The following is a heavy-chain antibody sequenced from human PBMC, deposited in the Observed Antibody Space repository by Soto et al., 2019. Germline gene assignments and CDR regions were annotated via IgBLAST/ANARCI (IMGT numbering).Heavy chain of an antibody. J-gene: IGHJ4*02. CDR3: ARMGYGDYHLY. D-gene: IGHD4-17*01. Sequence: QVQLQESGPGLVKPSETLSLTCTVSGGSISSYYWSWIRQPPGKGLEWIGYIYYSGSTNYNPSLKSRVTISVDTSKNQFSLKLSSVTAADTAVYCCARMGYGDYHLYWGQGTLVTVSS. CDR2: IYYSGST. V-gene: IGHV4-59*01. CDR1: GGSISSYY.